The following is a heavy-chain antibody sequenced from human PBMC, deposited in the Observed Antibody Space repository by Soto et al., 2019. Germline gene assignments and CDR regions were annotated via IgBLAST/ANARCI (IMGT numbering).Heavy chain of an antibody. V-gene: IGHV3-30-3*01. Sequence: QVQLVESGGGVVQPGRSLRLSCAAAGFTFSSYAMHWVRQAPGKGLEWVAVISYDGSNKCYADSVKGRFTISRDNSKNTLYLQMNSLRAEDTAVYYCARTDPDIVATTFDYWGQGTLVTVSS. J-gene: IGHJ4*02. D-gene: IGHD5-12*01. CDR3: ARTDPDIVATTFDY. CDR1: GFTFSSYA. CDR2: ISYDGSNK.